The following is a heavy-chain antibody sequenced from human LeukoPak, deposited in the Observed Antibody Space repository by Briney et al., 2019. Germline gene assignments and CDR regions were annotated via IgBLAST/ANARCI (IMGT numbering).Heavy chain of an antibody. V-gene: IGHV3-23*01. D-gene: IGHD4-23*01. Sequence: GGSLRLSCAASGFTFSNSAMSWVRQAPGKGLEWVSAISGNGGITYYADSVKGQFTISRDNSKNTLYLQMNTLRAEDTAVYYCAKKSPYGGADYWGQGTLVTVSS. J-gene: IGHJ4*02. CDR1: GFTFSNSA. CDR2: ISGNGGIT. CDR3: AKKSPYGGADY.